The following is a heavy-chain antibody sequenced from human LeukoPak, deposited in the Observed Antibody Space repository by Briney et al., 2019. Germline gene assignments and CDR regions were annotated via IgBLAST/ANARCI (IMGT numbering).Heavy chain of an antibody. CDR1: GFTFSSYA. CDR3: AKVVGVRLLWFGSGGFDY. V-gene: IGHV3-23*01. Sequence: GGSLRLSCAASGFTFSSYAMSWVRQAPGKGLEWVSAISGSGGSTYYAGSVKGRFTISRDNSKNTLYLQMNSLRAEDTAVYYCAKVVGVRLLWFGSGGFDYWGQGTLVTVSS. J-gene: IGHJ4*02. CDR2: ISGSGGST. D-gene: IGHD3-10*01.